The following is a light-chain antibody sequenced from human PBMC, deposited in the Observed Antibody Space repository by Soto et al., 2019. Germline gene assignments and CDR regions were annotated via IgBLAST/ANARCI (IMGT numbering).Light chain of an antibody. CDR1: QTMTRAY. CDR2: AAS. J-gene: IGKJ2*01. CDR3: QHYGYSPYT. V-gene: IGKV3-20*01. Sequence: EIVLMQSPGTLSLSPGERATLSCRASQTMTRAYVAWYQQKPGQAPRLLIYAASYRATGISDKFSGSGSGTDFSLTISRLEPEDSAVYYCQHYGYSPYTFGQGSKLEIK.